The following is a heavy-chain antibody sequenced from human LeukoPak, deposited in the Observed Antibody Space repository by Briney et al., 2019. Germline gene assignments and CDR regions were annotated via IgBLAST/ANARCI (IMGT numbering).Heavy chain of an antibody. V-gene: IGHV4-38-2*01. CDR1: GYSISSGYY. J-gene: IGHJ4*02. CDR3: ARGATASYSFDY. Sequence: PETLSLTCAVSGYSISSGYYWGWIRQPPGKGLEWIGNIYHNGNTYYNPSLKSRVTISVDTSKNQFSLKLSSVTAADTAVYYCARGATASYSFDYWGQGTLVTVSS. D-gene: IGHD1-26*01. CDR2: IYHNGNT.